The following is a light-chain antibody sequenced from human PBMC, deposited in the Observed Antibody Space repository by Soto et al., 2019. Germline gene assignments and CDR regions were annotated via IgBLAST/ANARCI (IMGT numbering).Light chain of an antibody. J-gene: IGKJ1*01. V-gene: IGKV3-15*01. Sequence: EILLTQSPGTLSLSPGERAALSRRANQTLKHNYLAWYQQKPGQAPRLLIHGASTRAPGFPARFSGSGSGTDFTLTISSLQSEDFAVYYCQQYDNWPWTFGQGTKVDIK. CDR2: GAS. CDR3: QQYDNWPWT. CDR1: QTLKHNY.